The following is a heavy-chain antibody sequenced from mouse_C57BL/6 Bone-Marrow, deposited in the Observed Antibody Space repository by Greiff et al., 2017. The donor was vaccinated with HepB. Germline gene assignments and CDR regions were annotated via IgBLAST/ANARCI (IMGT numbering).Heavy chain of an antibody. Sequence: QVQLQQSGAELARPGASVKLSCTASGYTFTSYGISWVKQRTGQGLEWIGEIYPRSGNTYYNEKFKGKATLTADKSSSTAYMELRSLTSKDSAVYFCARWHYGSSYGYWGQGTTLTVSS. CDR2: IYPRSGNT. V-gene: IGHV1-81*01. CDR1: GYTFTSYG. J-gene: IGHJ2*01. CDR3: ARWHYGSSYGY. D-gene: IGHD1-1*01.